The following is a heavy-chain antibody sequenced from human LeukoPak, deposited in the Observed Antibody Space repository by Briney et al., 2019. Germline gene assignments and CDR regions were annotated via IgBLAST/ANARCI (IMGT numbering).Heavy chain of an antibody. Sequence: GASVEVSCKASGGTFSSYAISWVRQAPGQGLEWMGWISAYNGNTNYAQKLQGRVTMTTDTSTSTAYMELRSLRSDDTAVYYCARDSGIVAAGTIGYWGQGTLVTVSS. J-gene: IGHJ4*02. CDR3: ARDSGIVAAGTIGY. D-gene: IGHD6-13*01. CDR1: GGTFSSYA. V-gene: IGHV1-18*01. CDR2: ISAYNGNT.